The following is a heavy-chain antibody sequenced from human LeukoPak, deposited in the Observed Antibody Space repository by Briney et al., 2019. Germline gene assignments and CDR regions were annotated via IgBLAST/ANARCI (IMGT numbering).Heavy chain of an antibody. CDR1: GSTFSSSA. CDR3: ARGRLPKYYFDS. J-gene: IGHJ4*02. CDR2: ISGSGGST. Sequence: GGSLRLSCAASGSTFSSSAMSWVRQAPGKGLDWVSTISGSGGSTYYADPVKGRFTVSRDNSKSTVYLQMNSLRVDDTAVYYCARGRLPKYYFDSWGQGTLVTVSS. D-gene: IGHD4-11*01. V-gene: IGHV3-23*01.